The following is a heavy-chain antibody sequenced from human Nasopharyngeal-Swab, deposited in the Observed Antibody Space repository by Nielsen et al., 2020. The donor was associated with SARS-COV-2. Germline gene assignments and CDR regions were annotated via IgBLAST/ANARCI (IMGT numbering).Heavy chain of an antibody. CDR3: ARGLQYYDFWSGHYATNWFDP. D-gene: IGHD3-3*01. CDR2: IYYSGST. Sequence: SETLSLTCTVSGGSISSSSYYWGWIRQPPGKGLVWFGSIYYSGSTYYNPSLKSRVTISVDTSKNQFSLKLSSVTAADTAVYYCARGLQYYDFWSGHYATNWFDPWGQGTLVTVSS. CDR1: GGSISSSSYY. V-gene: IGHV4-39*07. J-gene: IGHJ5*02.